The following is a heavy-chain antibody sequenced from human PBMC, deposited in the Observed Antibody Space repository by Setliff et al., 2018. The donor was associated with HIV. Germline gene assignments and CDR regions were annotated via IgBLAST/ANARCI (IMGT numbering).Heavy chain of an antibody. CDR2: ISYSGTT. CDR3: ARRRNIGDYHHYYMDV. V-gene: IGHV4-39*01. CDR1: GASSSSFY. D-gene: IGHD2-15*01. Sequence: SETLSLTCTISGASSSSFYWGWFRQSPGKGLVWIGSISYSGTTYYNSSLQSRVTISADTSKNQLSLTLSSVTVADTALYYCARRRNIGDYHHYYMDVWGKGTTVTVSS. J-gene: IGHJ6*03.